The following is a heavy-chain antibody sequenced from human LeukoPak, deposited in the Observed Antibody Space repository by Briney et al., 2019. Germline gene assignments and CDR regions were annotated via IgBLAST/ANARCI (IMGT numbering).Heavy chain of an antibody. Sequence: GGSLRLSYAASGFTFSSYGMSWVRQAPGKGLEWVSAISSSGGRTDNADSVKGRFTISRDNSKNTLYLQMNSLRAEDTAVYYCAKVAYYEILKSWFDYWGQGTLVTVSS. CDR3: AKVAYYEILKSWFDY. V-gene: IGHV3-23*01. J-gene: IGHJ4*02. CDR2: ISSSGGRT. CDR1: GFTFSSYG. D-gene: IGHD3-9*01.